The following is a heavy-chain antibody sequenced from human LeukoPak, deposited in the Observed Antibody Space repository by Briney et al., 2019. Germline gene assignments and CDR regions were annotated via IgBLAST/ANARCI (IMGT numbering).Heavy chain of an antibody. V-gene: IGHV4-34*01. CDR2: INHSGST. J-gene: IGHJ3*02. CDR3: ASRGAFDI. D-gene: IGHD5-24*01. Sequence: SETLSLTCAVYGGSFSGYYWSWIRQPPGKGLEWIGEINHSGSTNYNPSLKSRVTMSVGTSKSQVSLNLSSVTAADTAVYYCASRGAFDIWGQGTMVTVSS. CDR1: GGSFSGYY.